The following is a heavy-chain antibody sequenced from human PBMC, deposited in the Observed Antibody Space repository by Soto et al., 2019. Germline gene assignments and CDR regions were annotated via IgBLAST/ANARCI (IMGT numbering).Heavy chain of an antibody. Sequence: GGSLRLSCAASGFTFSSYWMHWVRQAPGKGLVWVSRINSDGSSTSYADSVKGRFTISRDNAKNTLYLQMNSLRAEDTAVYYCARVARIAARLRHFDYWGQGTLVTVSS. CDR2: INSDGSST. CDR3: ARVARIAARLRHFDY. V-gene: IGHV3-74*01. CDR1: GFTFSSYW. D-gene: IGHD6-6*01. J-gene: IGHJ4*02.